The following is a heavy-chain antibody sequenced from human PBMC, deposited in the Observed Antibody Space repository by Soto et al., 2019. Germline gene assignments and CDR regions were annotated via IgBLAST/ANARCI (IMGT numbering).Heavy chain of an antibody. CDR1: GFAFSSYA. D-gene: IGHD6-6*01. V-gene: IGHV3-23*01. CDR2: ISGSGGST. CDR3: AKVIIAAVPHYYGMDV. Sequence: HPGGSLRLSCAASGFAFSSYAMSWVRQAPGKGLEWVSAISGSGGSTYYADSVKGRFTISRDNSKNTLYLQMNSLRAEDTAVYYCAKVIIAAVPHYYGMDVWGQGTTVTVSS. J-gene: IGHJ6*02.